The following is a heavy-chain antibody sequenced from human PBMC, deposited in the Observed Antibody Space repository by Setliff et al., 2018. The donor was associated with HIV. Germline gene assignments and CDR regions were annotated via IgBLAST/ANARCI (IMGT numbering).Heavy chain of an antibody. V-gene: IGHV4-38-2*01. Sequence: SETLSLTCAVSGYSIRSGYYWGWIRQPPGKGLEWIGSIYHSGSTYYNPSLKSRVSISVDTSKNQFSLKLSSVTAVDTAVYYCARHESGRSSSWSNFDYWGQGTLVTVSS. J-gene: IGHJ4*02. D-gene: IGHD6-13*01. CDR1: GYSIRSGYY. CDR2: IYHSGST. CDR3: ARHESGRSSSWSNFDY.